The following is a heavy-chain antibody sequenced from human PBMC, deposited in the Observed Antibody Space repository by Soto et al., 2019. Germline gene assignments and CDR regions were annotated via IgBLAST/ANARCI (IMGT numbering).Heavy chain of an antibody. J-gene: IGHJ5*01. Sequence: SETLSLTCAVYGGSFSGYYWSWIRQPPGKGLEWIGEINHSGSTNYNPSLKSRVTISVDTSKNQFSLKLSSVTAADTAVYYCARGRALPAAVHLYLFAPSSQGTLVPVSA. CDR3: ARGRALPAAVHLYLFAP. CDR1: GGSFSGYY. V-gene: IGHV4-34*01. CDR2: INHSGST. D-gene: IGHD2-2*01.